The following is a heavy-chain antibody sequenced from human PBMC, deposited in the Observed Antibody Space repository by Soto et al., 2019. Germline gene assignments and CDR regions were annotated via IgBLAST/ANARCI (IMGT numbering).Heavy chain of an antibody. D-gene: IGHD2-2*02. V-gene: IGHV4-30-4*01. CDR2: IYYSGST. CDR3: ARHTPDIIYIDY. CDR1: GGSISSGDYY. Sequence: SETLSLTCTVSGGSISSGDYYWSWIRQPPGKGLEWIGYIYYSGSTYNTPSLKSRLTISVDTSKNQFSLKLTSVTAADTAVYYCARHTPDIIYIDYWGQGTLGTVS. J-gene: IGHJ4*02.